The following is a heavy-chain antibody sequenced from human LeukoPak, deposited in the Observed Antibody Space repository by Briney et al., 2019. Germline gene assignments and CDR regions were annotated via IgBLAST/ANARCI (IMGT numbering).Heavy chain of an antibody. V-gene: IGHV3-21*01. CDR3: AIGGERMYYYDSSGYYYFDY. CDR1: GFTFSSYS. J-gene: IGHJ4*02. D-gene: IGHD3-22*01. Sequence: PGGSRRPSCAASGFTFSSYSMNWVRQAPGKGLEWVSSTSSSSSYIYYADSVKGRFTISRDNAKNSLYLQMNSLRAEDTAVYYCAIGGERMYYYDSSGYYYFDYWGQGSQVTVSS. CDR2: TSSSSSYI.